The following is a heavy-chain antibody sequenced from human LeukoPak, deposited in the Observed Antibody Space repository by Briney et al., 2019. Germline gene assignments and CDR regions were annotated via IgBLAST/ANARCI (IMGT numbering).Heavy chain of an antibody. CDR3: ARDYRPYYYDSSGYSDY. CDR1: GGTFSSYA. CDR2: IIPIFGTA. D-gene: IGHD3-22*01. V-gene: IGHV1-69*05. J-gene: IGHJ4*02. Sequence: SVKVSCKASGGTFSSYAISWVRQAPGQGLEWMGGIIPIFGTANYAQKFQGRVTITTDESTSTAYMELSSLRSEDTAVYYCARDYRPYYYDSSGYSDYWGQGTLVTVSS.